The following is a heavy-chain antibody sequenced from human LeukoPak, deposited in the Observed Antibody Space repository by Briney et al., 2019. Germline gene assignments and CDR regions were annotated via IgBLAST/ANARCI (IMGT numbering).Heavy chain of an antibody. CDR2: TYYRPRWYN. Sequence: SQTLSLTCAISGDSVSSNSAAWNWIRQSSSRGLEWLGRTYYRPRWYNDYAVFVKSRIIINPDTSKNQFSLQLNSVTPEDTAVYYCAKDRGIAARGAFDIWGQGTMVTVSS. CDR1: GDSVSSNSAA. D-gene: IGHD6-6*01. J-gene: IGHJ3*02. CDR3: AKDRGIAARGAFDI. V-gene: IGHV6-1*01.